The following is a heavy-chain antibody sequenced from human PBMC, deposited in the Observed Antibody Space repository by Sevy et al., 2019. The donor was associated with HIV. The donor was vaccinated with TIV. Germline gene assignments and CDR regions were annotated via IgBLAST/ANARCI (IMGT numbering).Heavy chain of an antibody. D-gene: IGHD4-17*01. CDR1: GFTFSSYS. CDR2: ISSSSTI. J-gene: IGHJ4*02. V-gene: IGHV3-48*02. Sequence: GGSLRLSCAASGFTFSSYSMNWVRQAPGKGLEWVSYISSSSTIYYADSVKGRFTISRDNAKNSLYLQMNSLRDEDTAVYYCASVTYGDYRLDYWGQGTLVTVSS. CDR3: ASVTYGDYRLDY.